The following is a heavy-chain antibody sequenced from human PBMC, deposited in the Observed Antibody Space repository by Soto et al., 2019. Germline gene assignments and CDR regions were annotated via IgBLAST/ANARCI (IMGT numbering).Heavy chain of an antibody. CDR3: ARGFSSWQLFDY. D-gene: IGHD6-13*01. Sequence: QVQLQESGPGLVKPSQTLSLTCTVSGGSISSGGYYWSWIRQHPGKGLEWIGYIYYSGSTYYKPSLKSRVTIAVDTSKNQFSLKLSSMTAADTAVYYCARGFSSWQLFDYWGQGTLVTVSS. CDR2: IYYSGST. CDR1: GGSISSGGYY. V-gene: IGHV4-31*03. J-gene: IGHJ4*02.